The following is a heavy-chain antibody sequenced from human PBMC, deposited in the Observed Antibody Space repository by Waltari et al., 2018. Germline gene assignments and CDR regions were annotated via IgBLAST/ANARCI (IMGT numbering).Heavy chain of an antibody. CDR1: GASVSSGGYS. CDR3: ARGRGDGANFFFDY. Sequence: QVQLQESGPGLVKPSQTLSLICTVSGASVSSGGYSWSWTRQPAGQGLEWIGLVYASGSTKYPPSHKSRVTISVDTSKNQFSLKLSSVTAADTAIYYCARGRGDGANFFFDYWGQGTLVTGSS. D-gene: IGHD3-3*01. V-gene: IGHV4-61*02. CDR2: VYASGST. J-gene: IGHJ4*02.